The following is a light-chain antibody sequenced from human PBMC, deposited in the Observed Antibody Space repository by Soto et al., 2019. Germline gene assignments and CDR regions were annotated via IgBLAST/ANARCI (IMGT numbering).Light chain of an antibody. J-gene: IGLJ1*01. V-gene: IGLV2-23*01. CDR2: EGS. Sequence: QSVLTQPASVSGSPGQSITISCTGTSSDVGSCNLVSWYRQHPGKAPKLMIYEGSKRPSGVSNRFSGSKSGNTASLTISGLQAEDEADYYCCSYAGSSTPYVFGTRTKVTDL. CDR3: CSYAGSSTPYV. CDR1: SSDVGSCNL.